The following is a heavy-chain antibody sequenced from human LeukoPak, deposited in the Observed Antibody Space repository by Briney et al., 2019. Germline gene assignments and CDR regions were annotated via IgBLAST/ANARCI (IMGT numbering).Heavy chain of an antibody. CDR1: GFTFSSYW. J-gene: IGHJ4*02. D-gene: IGHD6-13*01. CDR2: IKQDGSEK. Sequence: GGSLRLSCAASGFTFSSYWMSWVRQAPGKGLEWVANIKQDGSEKYYVDSVKGRFTISRDNAKNSLYLQMNSLRAEDTAVYCCLRDKFGSSWGSDYWGQGTLVTVSS. V-gene: IGHV3-7*01. CDR3: LRDKFGSSWGSDY.